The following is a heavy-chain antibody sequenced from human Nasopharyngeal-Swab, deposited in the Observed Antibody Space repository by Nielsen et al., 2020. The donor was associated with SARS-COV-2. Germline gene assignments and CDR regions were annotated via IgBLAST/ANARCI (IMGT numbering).Heavy chain of an antibody. V-gene: IGHV3-53*04. Sequence: GGSLRLSCAASGFTVSSNYMSWVRQAPGKGLEWVSVIYSGGSTYYADSVKGRFTISRHNSKNTLYLQMNSLRAEDTAVYYCARGPSCGGDCYPIHFDYWGQGTLVTVSS. CDR1: GFTVSSNY. D-gene: IGHD2-21*02. CDR3: ARGPSCGGDCYPIHFDY. CDR2: IYSGGST. J-gene: IGHJ4*02.